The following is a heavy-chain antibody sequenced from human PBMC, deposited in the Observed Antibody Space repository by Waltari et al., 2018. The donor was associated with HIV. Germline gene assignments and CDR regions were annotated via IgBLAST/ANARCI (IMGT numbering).Heavy chain of an antibody. D-gene: IGHD2-15*01. CDR3: ASTLRGYCSGGSCYGGLDV. CDR2: IYYSGST. V-gene: IGHV4-39*01. Sequence: QLQLQESGPGLVKPSETLSLPCTVPGGSISSSSYYWCWIRPPPGKGLEWIGSIYYSGSTYYNPSLKSRVTISVDTSKNQFSLKLSSVTAADTAVYYCASTLRGYCSGGSCYGGLDVWGQGTTVTVSS. J-gene: IGHJ6*02. CDR1: GGSISSSSYY.